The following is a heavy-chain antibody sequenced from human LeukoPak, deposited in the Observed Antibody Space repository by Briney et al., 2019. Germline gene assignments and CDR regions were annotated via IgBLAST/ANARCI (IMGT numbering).Heavy chain of an antibody. D-gene: IGHD3-22*01. J-gene: IGHJ5*02. V-gene: IGHV3-30*06. CDR2: TSSDGSNK. CDR3: ARDNDPDYSSSPGWFDL. CDR1: GFTFSDYG. Sequence: GGSLRLSCAASGFTFSDYGMHWVRLAPGKGLEWVGVTSSDGSNKFYADSVKGRFTVSRDNSKNTLYLQMNSLRAEDMAVYYCARDNDPDYSSSPGWFDLWGQGTLVTVSS.